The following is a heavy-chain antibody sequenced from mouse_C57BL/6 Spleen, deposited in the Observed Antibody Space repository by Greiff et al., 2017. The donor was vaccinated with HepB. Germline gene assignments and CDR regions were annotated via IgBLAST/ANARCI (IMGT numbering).Heavy chain of an antibody. V-gene: IGHV5-17*01. CDR1: GFTFSDYG. D-gene: IGHD2-4*01. CDR3: ARWDYDGGYYAMDY. Sequence: EVQLVESGGGLVKPGGSLKLSCAASGFTFSDYGMHWVRQAPEKGLEWVAYISSGSSTIYYADTVKGRFTISRDNAKNTLFLQMTSLRSEDTAMYYCARWDYDGGYYAMDYWGQGTSVTVSS. CDR2: ISSGSSTI. J-gene: IGHJ4*01.